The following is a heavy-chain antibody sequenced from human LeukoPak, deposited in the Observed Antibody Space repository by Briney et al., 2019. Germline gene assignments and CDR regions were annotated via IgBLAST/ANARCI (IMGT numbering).Heavy chain of an antibody. V-gene: IGHV1-2*04. J-gene: IGHJ6*02. Sequence: GASVKVSCKASGYTFTGYYMHWVRQAPGQGLEWMGWINPNSGGTNYAQKFQGWVTMTRDTSISTAYMELSRLRSDDTAVYYCARDYSTSSGGMDVWGQGTTVTVSS. D-gene: IGHD2-2*01. CDR1: GYTFTGYY. CDR2: INPNSGGT. CDR3: ARDYSTSSGGMDV.